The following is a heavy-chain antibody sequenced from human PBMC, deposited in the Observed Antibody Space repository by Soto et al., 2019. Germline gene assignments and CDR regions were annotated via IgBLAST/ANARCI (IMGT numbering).Heavy chain of an antibody. D-gene: IGHD2-21*01. CDR2: IIPIFGTA. CDR1: GGTFSSYA. V-gene: IGHV1-69*01. J-gene: IGHJ3*02. Sequence: QVQLVQSGAEVKKPGSSVKVSCKASGGTFSSYAISWVRQAPGQGREWMGGIIPIFGTANDAQKFQGRVTITADESTSTDYMELGSMRSADTSVYYCASPLRGYTVIVAFDIWCEGQMVTVAS. CDR3: ASPLRGYTVIVAFDI.